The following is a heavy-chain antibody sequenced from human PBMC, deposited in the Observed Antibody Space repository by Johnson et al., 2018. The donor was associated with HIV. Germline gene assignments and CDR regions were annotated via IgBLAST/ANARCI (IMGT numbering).Heavy chain of an antibody. CDR3: ARERRSTNTWYVRDAFDI. CDR2: INSDGSST. CDR1: GFTFSSYW. V-gene: IGHV3-74*01. D-gene: IGHD2-2*01. Sequence: VQLVESGGGLVQPGGSLRLSCAASGFTFSSYWMHWVRQAPGKGLVWVSRINSDGSSTSYADSVKGRFTISRDNAKNTLYLQMNSLRAEDTALYYCARERRSTNTWYVRDAFDIWGQGTMVTVSS. J-gene: IGHJ3*02.